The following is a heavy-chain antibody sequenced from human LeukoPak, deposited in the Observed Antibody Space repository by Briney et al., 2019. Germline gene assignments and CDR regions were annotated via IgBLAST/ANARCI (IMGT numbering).Heavy chain of an antibody. Sequence: GRSLRLSCAASGFTFSSYAMHWVRQAPGKGLEWVAVISYDGSNKYFADSVKGRFTISRDNSKNTLYLQMNSLRAEDTAVYYCARGGKYCSSTSCYAGWFDPWGQGTLVTVSS. CDR1: GFTFSSYA. CDR3: ARGGKYCSSTSCYAGWFDP. CDR2: ISYDGSNK. D-gene: IGHD2-2*01. V-gene: IGHV3-30-3*01. J-gene: IGHJ5*02.